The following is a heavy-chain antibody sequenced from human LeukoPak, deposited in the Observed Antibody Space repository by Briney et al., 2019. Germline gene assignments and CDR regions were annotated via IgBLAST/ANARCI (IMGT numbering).Heavy chain of an antibody. V-gene: IGHV3-48*04. CDR2: ISSSSNII. D-gene: IGHD2-2*01. CDR3: ARGDIPNYCPSTSCNLRYFQH. J-gene: IGHJ1*01. Sequence: GGSLRLSCAASGFTFSIYSMNWVRQAPGKGLEWVSYISSSSNIIYYADSVKGRFTISRDNAKNSLYLQMNSLRAEDTAVYYCARGDIPNYCPSTSCNLRYFQHWGQGTLVTVSS. CDR1: GFTFSIYS.